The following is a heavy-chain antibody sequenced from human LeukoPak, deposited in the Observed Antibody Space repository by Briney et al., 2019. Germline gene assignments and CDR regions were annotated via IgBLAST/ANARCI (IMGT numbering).Heavy chain of an antibody. CDR3: ARGPIGGLRKGFDI. V-gene: IGHV1-2*02. Sequence: AASVKVSRKASGNTFAGYYVHWVRQAPGQGLEWMGWINTHSGATNYAQHFQGRVTMTTDTSVTTAYMDLDGLKSDDAAVYFCARGPIGGLRKGFDIWGQGTLVTVSS. D-gene: IGHD1-26*01. CDR1: GNTFAGYY. CDR2: INTHSGAT. J-gene: IGHJ4*02.